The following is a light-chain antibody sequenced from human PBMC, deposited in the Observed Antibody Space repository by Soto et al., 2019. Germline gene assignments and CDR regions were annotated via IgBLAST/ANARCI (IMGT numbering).Light chain of an antibody. J-gene: IGKJ1*01. CDR2: DAS. CDR3: QQFHSFPWT. Sequence: DIQMTQSPSTLSASVGDRVTITCRASQTIHSFLAWYQQKAGKAPKLLIYDASILERGVPSRFSGSGSGTEFTLTVSSLQPDDFATFDCQQFHSFPWTFGQGTKVEI. V-gene: IGKV1-5*01. CDR1: QTIHSF.